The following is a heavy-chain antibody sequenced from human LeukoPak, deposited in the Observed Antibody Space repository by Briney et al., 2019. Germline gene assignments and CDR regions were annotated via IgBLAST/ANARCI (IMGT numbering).Heavy chain of an antibody. Sequence: GWALRLSCAASGFTFSSYAMTGVRQAPGKGLEWVTVISGSGGSTYYADSVRGPFTISRDNSKNTLYLQMNSLRAEDTGVYYCAKGPASFAVGATPFDYWGQGTLVTVSS. D-gene: IGHD1-26*01. V-gene: IGHV3-23*01. CDR2: ISGSGGST. CDR1: GFTFSSYA. J-gene: IGHJ4*02. CDR3: AKGPASFAVGATPFDY.